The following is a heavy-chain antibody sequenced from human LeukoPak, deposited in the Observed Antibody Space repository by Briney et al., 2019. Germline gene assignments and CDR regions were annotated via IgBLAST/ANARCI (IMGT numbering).Heavy chain of an antibody. Sequence: ASVKVSCKASGYTSTSYGISWVRQAPGQGLEWMGWISAYNGNTNYAQKLQGRVTMTTDTSISTAYMELSRLRSDDTAVYYCARVLGSGWYDYWGQGTLVTVSS. J-gene: IGHJ4*02. CDR3: ARVLGSGWYDY. V-gene: IGHV1-18*01. CDR1: GYTSTSYG. D-gene: IGHD6-19*01. CDR2: ISAYNGNT.